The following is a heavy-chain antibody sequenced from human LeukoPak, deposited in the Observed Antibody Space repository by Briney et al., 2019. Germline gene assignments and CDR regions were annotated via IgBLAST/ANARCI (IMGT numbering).Heavy chain of an antibody. CDR2: IYHSGST. D-gene: IGHD3-3*01. J-gene: IGHJ4*02. CDR1: GYSISSGYY. Sequence: PSETLSLTCAVSGYSISSGYYWGWIRQPPGKGLEWIGSIYHSGSTYYNPSLKSRVTISVDTSKNQFSLKLSSVTAADTAVYYCARSYDFWSGYYYDYWGQGTLVTVSS. CDR3: ARSYDFWSGYYYDY. V-gene: IGHV4-38-2*01.